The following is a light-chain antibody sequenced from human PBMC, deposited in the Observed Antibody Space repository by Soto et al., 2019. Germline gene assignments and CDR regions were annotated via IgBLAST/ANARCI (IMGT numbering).Light chain of an antibody. V-gene: IGKV3-20*01. J-gene: IGKJ4*01. CDR3: QQYGDSPLT. Sequence: ENVLTQSPGTLSLSPGERATLSCRASQSVSGSYLAWYQQKPGQAPRLLIYAAPSRATGIPDRFSGSASGTDFTLTISRLEPEDFAVYHCQQYGDSPLTVGGGTKVDIK. CDR2: AAP. CDR1: QSVSGSY.